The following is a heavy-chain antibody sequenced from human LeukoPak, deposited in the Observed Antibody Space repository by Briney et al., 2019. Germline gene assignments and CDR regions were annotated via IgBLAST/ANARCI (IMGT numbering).Heavy chain of an antibody. D-gene: IGHD2-15*01. Sequence: PSETLCLSCTVPGGSISSSSYYWGWIRQPPGKGLEWIGSIYYSGSTNYNPSLKSRVTISVDKSKNQSSLKLCSVTAADTAVYDCARALGYSSGGSCYVDYWGQGTLVTVSS. CDR2: IYYSGST. V-gene: IGHV4-39*07. J-gene: IGHJ4*02. CDR3: ARALGYSSGGSCYVDY. CDR1: GGSISSSSYY.